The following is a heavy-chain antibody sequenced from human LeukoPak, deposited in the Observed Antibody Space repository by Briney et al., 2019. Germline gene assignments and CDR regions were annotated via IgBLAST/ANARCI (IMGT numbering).Heavy chain of an antibody. CDR3: ARVAGYYPSYYFDY. V-gene: IGHV4-39*07. D-gene: IGHD3-22*01. CDR1: GGSISSSSYY. CDR2: IYYSGST. Sequence: SETLSLTCTVSGGSISSSSYYWGWIRQPPGKGLEWIGSIYYSGSTYYNPSLKSRVTISVDTSKNQFSLKLSSVTAADTAVYYCARVAGYYPSYYFDYWGQGTLVTVSS. J-gene: IGHJ4*02.